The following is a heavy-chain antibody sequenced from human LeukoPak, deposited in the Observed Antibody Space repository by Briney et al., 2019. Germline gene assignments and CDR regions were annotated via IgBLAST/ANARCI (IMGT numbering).Heavy chain of an antibody. J-gene: IGHJ4*02. D-gene: IGHD2-15*01. Sequence: PGGSLRLSCAASGFTFDDYAMHWVRQAPGKGLEWVSGISWNSGSIGYADSVKGRFTISRDNSKNTLYLQMNSLRAEDTAVYYCASPYCSGGSCYLQKYYFDYWGQGTLVTVSS. CDR3: ASPYCSGGSCYLQKYYFDY. CDR1: GFTFDDYA. V-gene: IGHV3-9*01. CDR2: ISWNSGSI.